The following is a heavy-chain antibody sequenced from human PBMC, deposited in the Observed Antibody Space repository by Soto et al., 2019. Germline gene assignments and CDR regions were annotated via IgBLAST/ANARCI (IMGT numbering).Heavy chain of an antibody. V-gene: IGHV3-9*01. CDR3: AKALYYDILTGWFDY. CDR2: ISWNSGSI. J-gene: IGHJ4*02. CDR1: GFTFDDYA. D-gene: IGHD3-9*01. Sequence: EVQLVESGGGLVQPGRSLRLSCAASGFTFDDYAMHWVRQAPGKGLEWVSGISWNSGSIGYADSVKGRFTISRDNAKNSLYLQMNSLRAEDTALYYCAKALYYDILTGWFDYWGQGTLVTVSS.